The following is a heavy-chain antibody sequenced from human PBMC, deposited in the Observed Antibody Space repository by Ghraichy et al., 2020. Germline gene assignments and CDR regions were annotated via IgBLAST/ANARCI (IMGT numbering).Heavy chain of an antibody. CDR3: ARASMVVRFYYYNGMDV. V-gene: IGHV3-48*02. Sequence: WVSYSSSSGRSTFSAASVKVRFTISRDNAKNSLSLQMNRLRDEDTAVYYCARASMVVRFYYYNGMDVWGQGTTGTVSS. CDR2: SSSSGRST. J-gene: IGHJ6*02. D-gene: IGHD2-15*01.